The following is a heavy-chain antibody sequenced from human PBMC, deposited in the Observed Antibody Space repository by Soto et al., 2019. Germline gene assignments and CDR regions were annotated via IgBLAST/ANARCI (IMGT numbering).Heavy chain of an antibody. V-gene: IGHV1-69*13. D-gene: IGHD7-27*01. J-gene: IGHJ6*02. CDR3: ARSNWGSSYYYYGMDV. Sequence: ASVKVSCKASGGTFSSYAISWLRESPGQGLEWMGGIIPIFGTANYAQKFQGRVTITADESTSTAYMELSSLRSEDTAVYYCARSNWGSSYYYYGMDVWGQGTTVTVSS. CDR1: GGTFSSYA. CDR2: IIPIFGTA.